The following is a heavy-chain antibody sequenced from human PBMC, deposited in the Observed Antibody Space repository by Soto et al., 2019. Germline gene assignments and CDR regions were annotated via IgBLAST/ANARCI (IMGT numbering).Heavy chain of an antibody. CDR2: ISSSSSTI. CDR1: GFTFSSYS. V-gene: IGHV3-48*01. J-gene: IGHJ3*02. Sequence: EVQLVESGGGLVQPGGSLRLSCAASGFTFSSYSMNWVRQAPGKGLEWVSYISSSSSTIYYADSVKGRFTISRDNAKNSLYLQMNSLRAEDTAVYYCAREGLDAFDIWGQGTMVTVSS. CDR3: AREGLDAFDI.